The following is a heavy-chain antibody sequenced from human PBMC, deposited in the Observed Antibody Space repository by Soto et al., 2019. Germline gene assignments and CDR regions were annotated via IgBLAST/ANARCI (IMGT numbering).Heavy chain of an antibody. J-gene: IGHJ4*02. V-gene: IGHV4-30-4*01. Sequence: SETLSLTCTVSGGSISSGDYYWSWIRQPPGKGLECIGYVSHSEGTYYNPSLKSRVIMSIDTSTNQFSLNLNSVTAADTAVYYCARADDYSYRFDYWGQGTLVTAPQ. CDR2: VSHSEGT. CDR1: GGSISSGDYY. D-gene: IGHD4-4*01. CDR3: ARADDYSYRFDY.